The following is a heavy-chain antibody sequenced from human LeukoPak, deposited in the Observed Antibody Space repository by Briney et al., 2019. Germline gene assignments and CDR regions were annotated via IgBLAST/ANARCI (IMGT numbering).Heavy chain of an antibody. CDR2: ISSSSSYI. CDR1: GFTFSSYS. J-gene: IGHJ6*02. D-gene: IGHD6-19*01. Sequence: PGGALRLSCAASGFTFSSYSMNWVRQAPGKGLESVSSISSSSSYIYYADSVKGRFTISRDNAKNSLYLQMNSLRAEDTAVYYCARDQSYYSSGWSASYYYYGMDVWGQGTTVTVSS. CDR3: ARDQSYYSSGWSASYYYYGMDV. V-gene: IGHV3-21*01.